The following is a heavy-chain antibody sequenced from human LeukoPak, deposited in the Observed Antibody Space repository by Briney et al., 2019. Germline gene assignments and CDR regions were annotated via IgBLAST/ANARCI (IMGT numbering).Heavy chain of an antibody. Sequence: PSETLSLTCAVYGGSFSGYYWSWTRQPPGKGLEWIGEINHSGSTNYNPSLKSRVTISVDTSKNQFSLKLSSVTAADTAVYYCASRLNYFDYWGQGTLVTVSS. CDR1: GGSFSGYY. CDR2: INHSGST. CDR3: ASRLNYFDY. V-gene: IGHV4-34*01. J-gene: IGHJ4*02. D-gene: IGHD1-1*01.